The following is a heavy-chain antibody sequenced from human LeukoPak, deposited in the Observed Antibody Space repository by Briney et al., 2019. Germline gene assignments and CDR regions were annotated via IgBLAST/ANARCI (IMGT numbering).Heavy chain of an antibody. D-gene: IGHD3-3*01. Sequence: SETLSLTCTVSGGSISSYYWSWIRQPPGKGLEWIGYIYYSGSTNYNPSLKSRVTISVDTSKNQFSLKLSSVTAADTAVYYCARQQMNDFWNGSSLYGGMDVWGQGTTVTVSS. J-gene: IGHJ6*02. CDR3: ARQQMNDFWNGSSLYGGMDV. V-gene: IGHV4-59*08. CDR2: IYYSGST. CDR1: GGSISSYY.